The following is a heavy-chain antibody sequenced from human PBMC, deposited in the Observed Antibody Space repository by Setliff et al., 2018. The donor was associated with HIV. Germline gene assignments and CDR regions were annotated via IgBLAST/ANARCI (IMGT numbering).Heavy chain of an antibody. Sequence: GASVKVSCKASGYTFTSYGITWVRQAPGQGPEWMGWISAYNGNTNYAQEFQGRVTTTTDTSTTTAYMELRSLDTDDTAVYYCAREIGGVYDSSGNFDYWGQGTLVTVSS. D-gene: IGHD3-22*01. J-gene: IGHJ4*02. CDR2: ISAYNGNT. CDR3: AREIGGVYDSSGNFDY. CDR1: GYTFTSYG. V-gene: IGHV1-18*01.